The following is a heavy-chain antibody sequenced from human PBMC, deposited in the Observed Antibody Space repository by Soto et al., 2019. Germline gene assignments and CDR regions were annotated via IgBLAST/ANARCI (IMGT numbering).Heavy chain of an antibody. CDR3: ARDPGLVPAAMEKGHYYYYYYGMDV. J-gene: IGHJ6*02. D-gene: IGHD2-2*01. CDR2: ISSSGSTI. CDR1: GFTFSDYY. Sequence: QVQLVESGGGLVKPGGSLRLSCAASGFTFSDYYMSWIRQAPGKGLEWVSYISSSGSTIYYADSVKGRFTISRDNAKNSLYLQMNSLRAEDTAVYYCARDPGLVPAAMEKGHYYYYYYGMDVWGQGTTVTVSS. V-gene: IGHV3-11*01.